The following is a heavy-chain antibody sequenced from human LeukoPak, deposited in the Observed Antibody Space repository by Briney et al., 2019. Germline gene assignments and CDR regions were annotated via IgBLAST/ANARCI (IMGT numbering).Heavy chain of an antibody. V-gene: IGHV3-7*01. Sequence: GGSLRLSCTASGFTFGDYAMTWVRQAPGKGLEWVANIKQDGGEKYYVDSVKGRFTTSRDNGKNSLYLQMNSLRAEDTAVYYCARAEGDYYYYFYMDVWGKGTTVTVSS. CDR3: ARAEGDYYYYFYMDV. CDR1: GFTFGDYA. CDR2: IKQDGGEK. J-gene: IGHJ6*03.